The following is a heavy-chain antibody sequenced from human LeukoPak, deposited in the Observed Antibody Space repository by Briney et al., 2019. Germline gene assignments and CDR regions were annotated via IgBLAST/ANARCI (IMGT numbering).Heavy chain of an antibody. CDR1: GYTFTGYS. D-gene: IGHD1-7*01. CDR2: IHPNSGGT. Sequence: ASVKVSCKASGYTFTGYSMPSVRQAPGQGLEWMGWIHPNSGGTNYAKKFQGRVTMTRNTSITTAYMELSRPRSDDTAVYFCARVMGWNYIQTARDAFDLWGQGTMVTVSS. CDR3: ARVMGWNYIQTARDAFDL. V-gene: IGHV1-2*02. J-gene: IGHJ3*01.